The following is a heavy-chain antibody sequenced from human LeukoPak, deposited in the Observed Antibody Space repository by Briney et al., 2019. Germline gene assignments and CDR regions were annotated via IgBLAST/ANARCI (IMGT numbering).Heavy chain of an antibody. CDR3: VRGVTIYDSRGYFDY. CDR2: ISYDGNNK. D-gene: IGHD3-22*01. Sequence: GRSLTLSCAASGFSFIVCAMHWVRQAPGQGLEWVATISYDGNNKHYTDSVEGRFTISRDNSKNTQYLQMNTLRVEETAMYYCVRGVTIYDSRGYFDYWGQGTLATVSS. V-gene: IGHV3-30-3*01. J-gene: IGHJ4*02. CDR1: GFSFIVCA.